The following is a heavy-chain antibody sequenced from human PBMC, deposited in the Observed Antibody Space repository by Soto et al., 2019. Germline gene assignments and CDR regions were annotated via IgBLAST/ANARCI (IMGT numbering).Heavy chain of an antibody. D-gene: IGHD2-8*01. CDR1: GGSISGYY. J-gene: IGHJ3*01. CDR3: ARTKTGYAFDV. CDR2: FYYRGST. V-gene: IGHV4-59*08. Sequence: SETLSLTCTVSGGSISGYYWTWIRQPPGKGLEWIGYFYYRGSTSYNPSLKSRVTISGDTSKNHVALKLSSVTAADTSVYYCARTKTGYAFDVWGQGTMVTVSS.